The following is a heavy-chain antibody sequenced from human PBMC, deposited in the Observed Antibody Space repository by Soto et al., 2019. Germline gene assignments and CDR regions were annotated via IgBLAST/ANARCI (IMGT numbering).Heavy chain of an antibody. CDR1: GGFLSRSCDY. CDR2: IYYSGSS. D-gene: IGHD2-2*02. V-gene: IGHV4-39*01. CDR3: AIFDGVSDRRGLYAIPRLGSPDL. Sequence: VSGGFLSRSCDYLCWIRQSPGKGLDWIGNIYYSGSSYYNPSLKSRVTISVDTSRNQFSLKLTSMTAADTAVYYCAIFDGVSDRRGLYAIPRLGSPDL. J-gene: IGHJ2*01.